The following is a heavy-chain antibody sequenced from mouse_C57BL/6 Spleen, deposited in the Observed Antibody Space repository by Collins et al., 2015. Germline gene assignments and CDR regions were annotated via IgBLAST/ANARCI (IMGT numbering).Heavy chain of an antibody. CDR3: AVYYTNYVGFDY. V-gene: IGHV1-74*01. CDR2: IHPSDSDT. D-gene: IGHD2-5*01. J-gene: IGHJ2*01. Sequence: EWIGRIHPSDSDTTYNQKFKGKATLTVDTSSSTAYMQLSSLTSEDSAVYYCAVYYTNYVGFDYWGQGTTLTVSS.